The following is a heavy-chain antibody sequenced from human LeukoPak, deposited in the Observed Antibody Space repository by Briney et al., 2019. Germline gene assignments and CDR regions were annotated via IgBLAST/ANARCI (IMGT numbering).Heavy chain of an antibody. Sequence: SVKVSCKASGGTFSSYAISWVRQAPGQGLEWMGGIIPIFGTANYAQKFQGRVTITADKSTSTAYMELSSLRSEDTAVYYCARAPRGGYCSSTGCHLFDYWGQGTLVTVSS. D-gene: IGHD2-2*01. J-gene: IGHJ4*02. CDR1: GGTFSSYA. CDR2: IIPIFGTA. CDR3: ARAPRGGYCSSTGCHLFDY. V-gene: IGHV1-69*06.